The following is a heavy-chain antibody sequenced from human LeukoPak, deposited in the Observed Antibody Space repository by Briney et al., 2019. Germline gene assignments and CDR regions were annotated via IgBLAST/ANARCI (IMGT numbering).Heavy chain of an antibody. D-gene: IGHD3-22*01. CDR2: ITSSGDGT. J-gene: IGHJ4*02. CDR3: AKVRPNYYGSNGHYYRRDGDY. Sequence: GGSLRLSCAASGFTFSIYAMSWVRQAPGKGLQWVSSITSSGDGTYYADSVKGRFTISRDNSENMLYLRMNSLRVEDTAVYFCAKVRPNYYGSNGHYYRRDGDYWGQGTLVTVSS. V-gene: IGHV3-23*01. CDR1: GFTFSIYA.